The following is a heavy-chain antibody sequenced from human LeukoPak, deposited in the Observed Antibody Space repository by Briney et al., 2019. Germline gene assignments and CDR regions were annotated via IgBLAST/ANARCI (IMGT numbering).Heavy chain of an antibody. J-gene: IGHJ4*02. D-gene: IGHD2-2*01. CDR2: IWSDGSIT. CDR3: ARAGNPSWPVFDY. CDR1: GFTFSIYA. Sequence: GGSLRLSCAASGFTFSIYAMPWVRQAPGKGLEWVAAIWSDGSITYYADSVKGRFTISRDNSKNTLYLQMNSLTAEDPAVIYWARAGNPSWPVFDYWGQGTLVTVSS. V-gene: IGHV3-33*01.